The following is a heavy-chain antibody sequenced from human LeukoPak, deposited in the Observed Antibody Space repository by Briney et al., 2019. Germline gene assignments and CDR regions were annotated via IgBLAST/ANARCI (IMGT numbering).Heavy chain of an antibody. J-gene: IGHJ4*02. CDR2: IYYNGST. CDR3: ARGYGISWLGNFDY. V-gene: IGHV4-59*01. Sequence: SGTLSLSCADSGVSISSYYWSWIRQTPGKGLEWIGNIYYNGSTNYNPSLNSRGYTSVEASNNHFPLNLNSMTGAHTAVYYCARGYGISWLGNFDYWGQGTLVTVSS. CDR1: GVSISSYY. D-gene: IGHD6-13*01.